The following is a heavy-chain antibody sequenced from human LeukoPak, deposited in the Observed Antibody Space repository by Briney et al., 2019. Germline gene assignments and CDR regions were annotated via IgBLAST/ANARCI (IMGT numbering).Heavy chain of an antibody. CDR1: GGSITNSY. CDR2: INYSGST. D-gene: IGHD1-1*01. J-gene: IGHJ3*02. CDR3: ARDPLSTNDFDI. V-gene: IGHV4-59*01. Sequence: SETLSLTCTVSGGSITNSYWNWIRQSPVKGLEWIGYINYSGSTSYNPSLKSRVTISVDTSKNQFSLKLSSVTAADTAVYFCARDPLSTNDFDIWGQGTMVTVSS.